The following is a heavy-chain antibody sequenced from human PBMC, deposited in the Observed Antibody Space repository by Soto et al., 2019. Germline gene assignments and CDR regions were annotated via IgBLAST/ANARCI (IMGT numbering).Heavy chain of an antibody. Sequence: SVKVSCKASGGTFSSYTISWVRQAPGQGLEWMGRIIPILGIANYAQKFQGRVTITADKSTSTAYMELSSLRSEDTPVYYCARRGGSGSPFDYWGQGTLVTVPS. CDR2: IIPILGIA. V-gene: IGHV1-69*02. CDR3: ARRGGSGSPFDY. J-gene: IGHJ4*02. CDR1: GGTFSSYT. D-gene: IGHD1-26*01.